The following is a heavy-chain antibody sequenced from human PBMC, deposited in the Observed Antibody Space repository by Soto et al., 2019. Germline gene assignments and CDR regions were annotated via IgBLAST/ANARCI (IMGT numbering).Heavy chain of an antibody. CDR2: INAGNGNT. V-gene: IGHV1-3*01. Sequence: ASVKVSCKASGYTFTSYAMHWVRQAPGQRLEWMGWINAGNGNTKYSQKFQGRVTITRDTSASTAYMELSSLRSEDTAVYYCVTSLTGYYKYFDYWGQGTLVTVSS. D-gene: IGHD3-9*01. CDR1: GYTFTSYA. J-gene: IGHJ4*02. CDR3: VTSLTGYYKYFDY.